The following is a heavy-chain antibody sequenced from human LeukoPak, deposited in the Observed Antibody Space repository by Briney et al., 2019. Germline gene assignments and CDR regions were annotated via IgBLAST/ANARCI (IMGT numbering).Heavy chain of an antibody. D-gene: IGHD6-13*01. Sequence: GGSLRLSCAVSGFTVSRNYMTWVRQAPGEGLECVSVIYSGGTTYYADSVKGRFTISRDSAKNSLYLQMNSLRAEDTAVYYCARGGIPAAGTLGAFYGGQGTLVTVSS. CDR3: ARGGIPAAGTLGAFY. CDR1: GFTVSRNY. CDR2: IYSGGTT. J-gene: IGHJ4*02. V-gene: IGHV3-53*01.